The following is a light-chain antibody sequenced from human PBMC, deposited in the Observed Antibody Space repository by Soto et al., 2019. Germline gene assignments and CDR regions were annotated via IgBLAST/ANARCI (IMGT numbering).Light chain of an antibody. CDR2: AAS. CDR1: QSINDY. V-gene: IGKV1-39*01. J-gene: IGKJ1*01. CDR3: QQSYSTLWT. Sequence: DIQMTQSPSSLSASVVDRVNSTCRASQSINDYLNWYQQKQGTAPRLVIYAASNLQSGVPSRFSGSGAGTDFTLTINSLQTEDFATYYCQQSYSTLWTFGPGTKVDIK.